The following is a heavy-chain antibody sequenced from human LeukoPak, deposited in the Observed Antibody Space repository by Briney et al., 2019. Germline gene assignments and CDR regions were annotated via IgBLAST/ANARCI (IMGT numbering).Heavy chain of an antibody. CDR1: GFTFNSYW. CDR2: IKQDGSEK. CDR3: ANIRGG. D-gene: IGHD3-16*01. Sequence: GGSLRLSCAASGFTFNSYWMTWVRQAPGKGLEWVANIKQDGSEKLYVGSVKGRFAISRDNAKNSLYLQMNSLRVEDTAVYYCANIRGGWGQGTLVTVSS. J-gene: IGHJ4*02. V-gene: IGHV3-7*03.